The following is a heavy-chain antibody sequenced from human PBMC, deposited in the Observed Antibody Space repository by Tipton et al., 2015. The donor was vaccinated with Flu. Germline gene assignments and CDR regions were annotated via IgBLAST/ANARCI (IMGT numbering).Heavy chain of an antibody. CDR2: VSRSGST. J-gene: IGHJ5*02. Sequence: TLSLTCAVSGDSISSDYHWGWIRQFPGKGLEWIGTVSRSGSTIYNPSLKSRVTISIDRSKNQFSLNLKSATAADVAVHYCARRDYTNYVSDPKSWFDPWGQGTLVAVSS. V-gene: IGHV4-38-2*01. CDR3: ARRDYTNYVSDPKSWFDP. D-gene: IGHD4-11*01. CDR1: GDSISSDYH.